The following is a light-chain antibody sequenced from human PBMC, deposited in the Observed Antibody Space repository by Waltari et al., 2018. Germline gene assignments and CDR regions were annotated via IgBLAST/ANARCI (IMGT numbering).Light chain of an antibody. J-gene: IGLJ3*02. CDR2: DVS. CDR1: SGDVGGYNY. CDR3: ASYTHSDSEV. V-gene: IGLV2-14*01. Sequence: QSALTQPASVSGSPGQSITISCTGTSGDVGGYNYVSWFQQHPGKFPKLIISDVSNRPSGVSDRFSASKSGNTASLTISGLQAEDEASYYCASYTHSDSEVFGGGTKVTVL.